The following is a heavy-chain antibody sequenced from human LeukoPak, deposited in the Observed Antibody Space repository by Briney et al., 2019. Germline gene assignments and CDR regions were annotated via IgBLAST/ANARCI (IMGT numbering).Heavy chain of an antibody. CDR1: GGSISSYY. CDR3: ARDIYDSSGYGFDY. CDR2: IYYSGST. V-gene: IGHV4-59*01. J-gene: IGHJ4*02. D-gene: IGHD3-22*01. Sequence: SETLSLTCTVSGGSISSYYWSWIRQPPGKGLEWIGYIYYSGSTNYNPSLKSRVTISVHTSKNQFSLKLSSVTAADTAVYYCARDIYDSSGYGFDYWGQGTLVTVSS.